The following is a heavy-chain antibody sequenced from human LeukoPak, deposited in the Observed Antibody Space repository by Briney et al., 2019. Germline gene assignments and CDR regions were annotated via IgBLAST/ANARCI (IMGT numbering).Heavy chain of an antibody. CDR2: INHSGST. D-gene: IGHD3-10*01. Sequence: PSETLSLTCAVYGGSFSGYYWSWIRQPPGKGLEWIGEINHSGSTNYNPSLKSRVTISVDTSKNQFSLKLSSVTAADTAVYYCARVKVRGVVPNYYYYYGMDVWGQGTTVTVSS. V-gene: IGHV4-34*01. CDR1: GGSFSGYY. J-gene: IGHJ6*02. CDR3: ARVKVRGVVPNYYYYYGMDV.